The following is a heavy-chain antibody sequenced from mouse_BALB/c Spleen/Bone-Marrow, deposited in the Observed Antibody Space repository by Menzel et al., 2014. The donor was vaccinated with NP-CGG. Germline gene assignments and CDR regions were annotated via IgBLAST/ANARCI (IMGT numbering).Heavy chain of an antibody. CDR1: GYTLTSYW. CDR2: INPSSGYT. CDR3: ARGYYVMDY. V-gene: IGHV1-7*01. J-gene: IGHJ4*01. Sequence: QVQLQQSGAELAKPGASVKMSCTASGYTLTSYWMHWVKQRPGQGLEWIGYINPSSGYTEFNQRFKDKATLTADRSSSTAYMQLSSLTSEDSAVYYCARGYYVMDYWGQGTSVPVSS.